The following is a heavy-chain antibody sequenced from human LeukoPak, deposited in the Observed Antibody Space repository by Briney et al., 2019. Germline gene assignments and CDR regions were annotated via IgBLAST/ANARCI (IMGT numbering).Heavy chain of an antibody. CDR2: IYSGGTT. D-gene: IGHD5-12*01. CDR1: GFSVSGNF. Sequence: PGGSLRLSCAASGFSVSGNFMSWVRQAPGKGLEWVSVIYSGGTTYNADSVRGRFTISRDNSKNTLYLQMNSLRAEDTAVYYCARDGYGYNYMDVWGKGTTVTVSS. CDR3: ARDGYGYNYMDV. J-gene: IGHJ6*03. V-gene: IGHV3-53*01.